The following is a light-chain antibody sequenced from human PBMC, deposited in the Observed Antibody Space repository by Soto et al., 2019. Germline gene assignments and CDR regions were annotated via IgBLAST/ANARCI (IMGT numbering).Light chain of an antibody. Sequence: EIVMPQSPVTLSVSPGERATLSCRASQSINSNLAWYQQKPGQAPSLLIYGAFARATGIPARFRGTGSGTEFTLTISSLQSEDLALYYCQQYNDWPLTLGQGTKVDIK. CDR1: QSINSN. J-gene: IGKJ1*01. V-gene: IGKV3-15*01. CDR3: QQYNDWPLT. CDR2: GAF.